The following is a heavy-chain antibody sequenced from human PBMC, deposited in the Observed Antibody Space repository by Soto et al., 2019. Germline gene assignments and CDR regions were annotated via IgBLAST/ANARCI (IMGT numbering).Heavy chain of an antibody. CDR2: SLPIFGTS. D-gene: IGHD4-17*01. CDR1: GVTFSTYS. J-gene: IGHJ6*02. V-gene: IGHV1-69*01. Sequence: QVQLVQSGAEVKKPGSSVQVSCKASGVTFSTYSISWVRQAPGHGLEWMGESLPIFGTSHYAQNFKGSVTSTADVSTRTVYMGLSSLRSDDTAVYYPARWRRYPESSFYGGMDVWGQGTAVTASS. CDR3: ARWRRYPESSFYGGMDV.